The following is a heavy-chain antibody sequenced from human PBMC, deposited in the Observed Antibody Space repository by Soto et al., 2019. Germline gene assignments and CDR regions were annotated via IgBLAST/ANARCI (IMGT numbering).Heavy chain of an antibody. CDR3: ARGRASGCYYLLDY. CDR1: GDTFTTYD. J-gene: IGHJ4*02. CDR2: INPNSGNI. V-gene: IGHV1-8*01. Sequence: GASVKVSCKASGDTFTTYDINWVRQATGHGLEWMGWINPNSGNIGYAQRFQGRVTMTRDTAIRTAYMEVSSLRSDDTAVYYCARGRASGCYYLLDYWGQGTLVTVSS. D-gene: IGHD3-10*01.